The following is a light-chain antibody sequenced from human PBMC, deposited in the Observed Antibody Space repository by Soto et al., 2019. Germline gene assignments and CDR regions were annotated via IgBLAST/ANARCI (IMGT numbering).Light chain of an antibody. Sequence: EIVLTQSPGTLSLSPGERATLSCRASQSVSSSYLAWYQQKPGQAPRLLIYGASRRATGIPDRFSGRGSGTGFLLTISRLEPEDFAVYYCQQYGISPPWTFGQGTKVEI. J-gene: IGKJ1*01. V-gene: IGKV3-20*01. CDR1: QSVSSSY. CDR3: QQYGISPPWT. CDR2: GAS.